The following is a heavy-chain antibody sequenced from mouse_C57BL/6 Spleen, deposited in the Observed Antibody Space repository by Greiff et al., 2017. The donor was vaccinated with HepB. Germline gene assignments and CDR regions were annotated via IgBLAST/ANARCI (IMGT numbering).Heavy chain of an antibody. D-gene: IGHD1-1*01. V-gene: IGHV1-53*01. CDR3: AREGLVVAPGFAY. Sequence: QVQLPGTELVKPGASVKLSCKASGYTFTSYWMHWVKQRPGQGLEWIGNINPSNGGTNYNEKFKSKATLTVDKSSSTAYMQLSSLTSEDSAVYYCAREGLVVAPGFAYWGQGTLVTVSA. CDR1: GYTFTSYW. CDR2: INPSNGGT. J-gene: IGHJ3*01.